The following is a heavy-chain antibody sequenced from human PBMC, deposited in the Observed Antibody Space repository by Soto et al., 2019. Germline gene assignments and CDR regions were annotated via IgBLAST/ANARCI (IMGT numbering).Heavy chain of an antibody. D-gene: IGHD3-16*01. J-gene: IGHJ6*02. CDR1: GASISSGDYY. CDR3: ARDGAHRCLPGALCRSRQYYHGMDV. CDR2: IYYSGNT. Sequence: QVQLQESGPGLVKPSQTLSLTCTVSGASISSGDYYWSWIRQSPGKGLEWIGHIYYSGNTYYNPPLESRVTISLDTSRNQFSLELTSVTAADTAVYYCARDGAHRCLPGALCRSRQYYHGMDVWGQGTTVIVSS. V-gene: IGHV4-30-4*01.